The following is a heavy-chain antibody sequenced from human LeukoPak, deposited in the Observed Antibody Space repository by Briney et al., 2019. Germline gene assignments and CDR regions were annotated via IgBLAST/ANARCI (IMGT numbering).Heavy chain of an antibody. CDR2: ISNNGGYT. CDR1: GFTFSSSA. CDR3: AKQLGYCSDGSCYFPY. V-gene: IGHV3-23*01. Sequence: GGSLRLSCAASGFTFSSSAMSWVRQALGKGLEWVSAISNNGGYTYYADSVQGRFTISRDNSKSTLCLQMNSLRAEDTAVYYCAKQLGYCSDGSCYFPYWGQGTLVTVSS. J-gene: IGHJ4*02. D-gene: IGHD2-15*01.